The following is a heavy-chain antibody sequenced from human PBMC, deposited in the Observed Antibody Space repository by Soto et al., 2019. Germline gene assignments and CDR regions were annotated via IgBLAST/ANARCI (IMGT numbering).Heavy chain of an antibody. CDR2: IKSKTDGGTP. CDR3: TTAGAAAGYYGMDV. Sequence: GGSLRLSCAASGFTFSNAWMNWVRQAPGKGLEWVGRIKSKTDGGTPDYAAPVKGRFTISRDDSKNTLYLQMNSLKTEDTAVYYCTTAGAAAGYYGMDVWGQGTTVTVSS. J-gene: IGHJ6*02. CDR1: GFTFSNAW. V-gene: IGHV3-15*07. D-gene: IGHD6-13*01.